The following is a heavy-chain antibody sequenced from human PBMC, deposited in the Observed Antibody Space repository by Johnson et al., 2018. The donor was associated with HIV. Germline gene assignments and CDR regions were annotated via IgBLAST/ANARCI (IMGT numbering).Heavy chain of an antibody. D-gene: IGHD5/OR15-5a*01. J-gene: IGHJ3*02. CDR3: AKDLRVYTCDAFDI. V-gene: IGHV3-30*02. CDR1: GFTLNNYG. Sequence: QVQLVESGGGVVQPGGSLRLSCAASGFTLNNYGMHWVRQAPGRGLEWVTSIPYDANNKYYADSVTGRFTISRDNSKNTLYLQMNSLRAEDTAVYYCAKDLRVYTCDAFDIWGQGTMVTVSS. CDR2: IPYDANNK.